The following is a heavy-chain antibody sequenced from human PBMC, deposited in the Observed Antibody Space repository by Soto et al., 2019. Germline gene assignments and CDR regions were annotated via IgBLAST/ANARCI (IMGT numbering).Heavy chain of an antibody. CDR3: AKTTDIVVVVAASAAYYYYYGMDV. V-gene: IGHV4-39*01. J-gene: IGHJ6*02. D-gene: IGHD2-15*01. CDR2: IYYSGST. Sequence: SETLSLTCTVSGFSISSSSYYWGWIRQPPGKGLEWIGSIYYSGSTYYNPSLKSRVTISVDTSKNQFSLKLSSVTAADTAVYYCAKTTDIVVVVAASAAYYYYYGMDVWGQGTTVTVSS. CDR1: GFSISSSSYY.